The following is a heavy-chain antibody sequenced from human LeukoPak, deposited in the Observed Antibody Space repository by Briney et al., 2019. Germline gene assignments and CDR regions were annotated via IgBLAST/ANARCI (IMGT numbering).Heavy chain of an antibody. D-gene: IGHD3-10*01. CDR1: GFTFSSYW. CDR2: IKQDGSER. CDR3: ARGITMAN. J-gene: IGHJ4*02. Sequence: GGSLRLSCAASGFTFSSYWMTWVRQAPGKGLEWVANIKQDGSERDYVDSVKGRFTISRDDAKNSLYLQMNSLRAEDTAVYYCARGITMANWGQGTLVTVSS. V-gene: IGHV3-7*04.